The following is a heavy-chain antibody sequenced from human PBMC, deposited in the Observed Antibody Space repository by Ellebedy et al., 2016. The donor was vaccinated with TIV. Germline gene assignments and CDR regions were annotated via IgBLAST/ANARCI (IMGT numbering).Heavy chain of an antibody. CDR1: GFTFSNYW. D-gene: IGHD6-19*01. V-gene: IGHV3-7*01. J-gene: IGHJ4*02. Sequence: GGSLRLSCATSGFTFSNYWMTWIRQAPGKGLEWVANIKQDGGEKYYMDSVKGRFSISRDNAKNSLYVQMNSLTDEDTAVYYCARDQWLGRAYYFDSWGQGTLVTVSS. CDR3: ARDQWLGRAYYFDS. CDR2: IKQDGGEK.